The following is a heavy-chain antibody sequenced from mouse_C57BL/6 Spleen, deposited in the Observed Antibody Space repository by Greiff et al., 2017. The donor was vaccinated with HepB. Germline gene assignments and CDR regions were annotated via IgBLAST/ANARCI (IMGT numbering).Heavy chain of an antibody. J-gene: IGHJ1*03. Sequence: QVQLQQPGAELVMPGASVKLSCKASGYTFTSYWMHWVKQRPGQGLEWIGEIDPSDSYTNYNQKFKGKSTLTVDKSSSTAYMQLSSLTSEDSAVYYCARSTCDREDWYFDVWGTGTTVTVSS. CDR2: IDPSDSYT. V-gene: IGHV1-69*01. CDR1: GYTFTSYW. D-gene: IGHD6-1*01. CDR3: ARSTCDREDWYFDV.